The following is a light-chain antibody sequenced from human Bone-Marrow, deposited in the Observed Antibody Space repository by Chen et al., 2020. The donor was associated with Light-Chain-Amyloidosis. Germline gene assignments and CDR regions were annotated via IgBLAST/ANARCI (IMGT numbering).Light chain of an antibody. CDR3: SSYTITNTLV. CDR2: EVT. Sequence: QSALTQPASVSGSPGQSITIPCTGTSSDVGGDNHVSWYQQHPDKAPKLMIYEVTNRPSWVPDRFSGSKSDNTASLTISWLQTEDDAYYFCSSYTITNTLVFGSGTRVTVL. J-gene: IGLJ1*01. V-gene: IGLV2-14*01. CDR1: SSDVGGDNH.